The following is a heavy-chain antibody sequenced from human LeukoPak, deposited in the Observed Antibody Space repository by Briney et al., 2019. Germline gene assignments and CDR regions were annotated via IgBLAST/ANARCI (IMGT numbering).Heavy chain of an antibody. CDR3: ATAGTSGSYSRVDY. D-gene: IGHD3-10*01. Sequence: GGSLRLSCAPSGFTFSIFGMHWVRQAPGKGPEWVALISYDGSDKYYADSVKGRFTISRDNSKSTLYLQMNNLRAEDTAVYYCATAGTSGSYSRVDYWGQGTLVTVSS. J-gene: IGHJ4*02. CDR1: GFTFSIFG. CDR2: ISYDGSDK. V-gene: IGHV3-30*03.